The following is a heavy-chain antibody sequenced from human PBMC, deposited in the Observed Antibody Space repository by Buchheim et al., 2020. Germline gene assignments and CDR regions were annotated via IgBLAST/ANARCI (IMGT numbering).Heavy chain of an antibody. CDR1: GFTFSSSA. CDR3: AKSRVVEN. V-gene: IGHV3-23*01. Sequence: EVQLLESGGGLVQPGGSLRLSCAASGFTFSSSAMSWVRQAPGKGLEWVATFGAGGASFYADSVKARFTISRDIPKHTLALQMNSLRAEDTAVYYCAKSRVVENWGQGTL. CDR2: FGAGGAS. D-gene: IGHD3-3*01. J-gene: IGHJ4*02.